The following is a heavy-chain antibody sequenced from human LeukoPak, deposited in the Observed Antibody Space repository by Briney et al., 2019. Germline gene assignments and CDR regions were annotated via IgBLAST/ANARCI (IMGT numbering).Heavy chain of an antibody. D-gene: IGHD2-15*01. J-gene: IGHJ6*03. V-gene: IGHV4-34*01. CDR1: GGSFSGYY. CDR3: ARDGSSAATPYYYYMDV. Sequence: PSEALSLTCAVYGGSFSGYYWSWIRQPPGKGREWIGEINHSGSTNYNTSLKSGVTISVDTSKHQFSLKLSSVTAADTAVYYCARDGSSAATPYYYYMDVWGKGTTVTVSS. CDR2: INHSGST.